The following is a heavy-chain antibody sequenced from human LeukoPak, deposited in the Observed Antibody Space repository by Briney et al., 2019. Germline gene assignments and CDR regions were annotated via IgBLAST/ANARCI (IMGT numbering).Heavy chain of an antibody. V-gene: IGHV4-59*08. CDR1: GGSISGYY. CDR2: IYYSGTT. Sequence: SETLSLTCSVSGGSISGYYWSWIRQPPGKGLEWIGYIYYSGTTIYNPSLKSRLTISLDTSKNQFSLNLSSVTAADTAVYYCARYTRGRNGMDVWGQGTTVTVSS. D-gene: IGHD1-26*01. J-gene: IGHJ6*02. CDR3: ARYTRGRNGMDV.